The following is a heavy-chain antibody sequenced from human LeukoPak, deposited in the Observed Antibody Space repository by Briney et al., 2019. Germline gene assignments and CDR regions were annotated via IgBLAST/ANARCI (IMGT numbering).Heavy chain of an antibody. CDR1: GDSIISGGYY. CDR3: ARAKYYSDSSGLLDY. CDR2: IHYTGST. D-gene: IGHD3-22*01. V-gene: IGHV4-31*03. J-gene: IGHJ4*02. Sequence: SQTLSLTCSVSGDSIISGGYYWSWIRQHPGKGLEWIGYIHYTGSTCYSPSLKSRITISRDISENQFSLKLSSVTAADTAVYYCARAKYYSDSSGLLDYWGQGTLVTVSS.